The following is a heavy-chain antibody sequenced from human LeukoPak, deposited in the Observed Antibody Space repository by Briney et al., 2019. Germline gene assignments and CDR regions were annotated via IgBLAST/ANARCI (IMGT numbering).Heavy chain of an antibody. J-gene: IGHJ4*02. CDR1: GFTFSSYW. CDR3: ARENDYGDYLDY. CDR2: INSDGSST. D-gene: IGHD4-17*01. Sequence: GRSLRLSCAASGFTFSSYWMHWVRQAPGKGLGWVSRINSDGSSTSYADSVKGRFTISRDNAKNTLYLQMNSLRAEDTAVYYCARENDYGDYLDYWGQGTLVTVSS. V-gene: IGHV3-74*01.